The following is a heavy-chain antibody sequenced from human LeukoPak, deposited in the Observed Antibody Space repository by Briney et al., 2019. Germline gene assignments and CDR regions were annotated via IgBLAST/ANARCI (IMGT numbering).Heavy chain of an antibody. CDR2: IYYSGDT. CDR3: VRGPYGSGISNWFDP. CDR1: DGAIAGYS. V-gene: IGHV4-59*01. D-gene: IGHD3-10*01. J-gene: IGHJ5*02. Sequence: SETLSLTCTVSDGAIAGYSWSWIRQAPGKGLEGVGYIYYSGDTNYNPSLQSRVTVSVDTSKNQFSLKLTSVTAADTAVYYCVRGPYGSGISNWFDPWGQGTQVIVSS.